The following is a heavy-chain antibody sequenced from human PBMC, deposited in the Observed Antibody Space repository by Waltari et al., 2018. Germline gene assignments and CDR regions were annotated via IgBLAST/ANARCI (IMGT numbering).Heavy chain of an antibody. V-gene: IGHV1-46*01. D-gene: IGHD6-19*01. CDR1: GNPFTSYY. CDR2: INPRGGTT. Sequence: QVQLVQSGAEVKKPGASVKVSCTASGNPFTSYYVHWVRQAPGQGLEWMGLINPRGGTTTYAQQFQGRVTMTGDTSTSRVYMELSSLRSEDSAVYYCAIYSSGWYPWGQGTLVTVSS. J-gene: IGHJ5*02. CDR3: AIYSSGWYP.